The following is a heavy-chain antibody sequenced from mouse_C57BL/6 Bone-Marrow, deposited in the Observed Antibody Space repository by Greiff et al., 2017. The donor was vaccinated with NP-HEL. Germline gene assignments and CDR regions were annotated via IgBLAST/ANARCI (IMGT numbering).Heavy chain of an antibody. CDR1: GYTFTDYY. Sequence: VQLQQSGPVLVKPGASVKMSCKASGYTFTDYYMNWVKQSHGKSLEWIGVINPYNGGTSYNQKFKGKATLTVDKSSSTAYMELNSLTSEDSAVYYCASNYGSANRWAMDYWGQGTSVTVSS. CDR3: ASNYGSANRWAMDY. D-gene: IGHD1-1*01. CDR2: INPYNGGT. V-gene: IGHV1-19*01. J-gene: IGHJ4*01.